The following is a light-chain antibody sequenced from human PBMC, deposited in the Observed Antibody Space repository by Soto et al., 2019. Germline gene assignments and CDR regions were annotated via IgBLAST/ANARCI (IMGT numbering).Light chain of an antibody. Sequence: EIVLTQSPATLSPSPGERATLSCRASQSFTNCLAWCQQKPGQAPRLLIYDASRRATGLPARFSGSGSGTEFPHTISRRELEDVAVYYCQQRSNSPLTFGQGTRLDIK. CDR3: QQRSNSPLT. CDR1: QSFTNC. CDR2: DAS. J-gene: IGKJ5*01. V-gene: IGKV3-11*01.